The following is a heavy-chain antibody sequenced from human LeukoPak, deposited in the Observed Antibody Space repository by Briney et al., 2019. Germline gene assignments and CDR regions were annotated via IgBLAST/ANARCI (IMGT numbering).Heavy chain of an antibody. CDR2: IYWDDDK. D-gene: IGHD6-13*01. CDR1: GFSLSTSGVG. Sequence: SGPTLVKPTQTLTLTCTLSGFSLSTSGVGVGWIRQPPGKALEWLALIYWDDDKRYSPSLKSGLTITKDTSKNQVVLTMTNIDPVDTATYYCAHRDPTRYTSSWYYWGQGTLVTVSS. J-gene: IGHJ4*02. V-gene: IGHV2-5*02. CDR3: AHRDPTRYTSSWYY.